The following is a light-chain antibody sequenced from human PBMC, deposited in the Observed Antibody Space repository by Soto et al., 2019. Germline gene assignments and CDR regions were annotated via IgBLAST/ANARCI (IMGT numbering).Light chain of an antibody. J-gene: IGKJ3*01. Sequence: EMVMTQSPATLSVSPGERATLSCRASQSVSSNLAWYQQKPGQAPRLLIYGASTRATGIPARFSGSGSGTDFTLSICTLQSEDFAVYYCQQYNSWPPFAFGPGTRVDIK. CDR1: QSVSSN. V-gene: IGKV3-15*01. CDR3: QQYNSWPPFA. CDR2: GAS.